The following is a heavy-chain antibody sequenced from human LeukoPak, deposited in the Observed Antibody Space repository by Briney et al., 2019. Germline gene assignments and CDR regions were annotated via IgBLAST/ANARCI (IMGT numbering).Heavy chain of an antibody. D-gene: IGHD1-26*01. CDR2: INYSGRT. J-gene: IGHJ4*02. Sequence: PSETLSLTCTISDDSISSNRYFWAWIRQPPGKGLEWIASINYSGRTYYNPSLMSRLTISVDTTKRQFSPKMTSVTAADTALYYCARDIDDVGALLDFWGQGTLVAVSS. V-gene: IGHV4-39*07. CDR3: ARDIDDVGALLDF. CDR1: DDSISSNRYF.